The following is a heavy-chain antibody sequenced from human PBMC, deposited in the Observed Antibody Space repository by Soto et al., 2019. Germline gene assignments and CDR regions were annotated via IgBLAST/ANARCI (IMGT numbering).Heavy chain of an antibody. CDR3: AREDQAAMVLNYYYGMDV. V-gene: IGHV3-33*01. J-gene: IGHJ6*02. CDR1: GFAFSSYG. D-gene: IGHD5-18*01. Sequence: PRLSCAASGFAFSSYGMHWVRQAPGKGLEWVAVIWYDGSNKYYADSVKGRFTISRDNSKNTLYLQMNSLRAEDTAVYYCAREDQAAMVLNYYYGMDVWGQGTTVTVSS. CDR2: IWYDGSNK.